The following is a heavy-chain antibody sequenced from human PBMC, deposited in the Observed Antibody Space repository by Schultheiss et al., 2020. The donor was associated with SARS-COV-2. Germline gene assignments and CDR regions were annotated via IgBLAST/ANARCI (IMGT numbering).Heavy chain of an antibody. D-gene: IGHD3-10*01. V-gene: IGHV1-8*01. CDR1: GYTFTSYD. CDR2: MNPNSGNT. J-gene: IGHJ4*02. CDR3: ALITMGGYYFDY. Sequence: ASVKVSCKASGYTFTSYDINWVRQATGQGLEWMGWMNPNSGNTGYAQKFQGRVTMTRDTSISTAYMELSRLRSDETAVYYCALITMGGYYFDYWGQGTLVTVSS.